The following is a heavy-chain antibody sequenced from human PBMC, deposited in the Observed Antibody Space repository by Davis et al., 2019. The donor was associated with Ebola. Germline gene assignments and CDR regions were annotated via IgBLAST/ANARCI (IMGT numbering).Heavy chain of an antibody. Sequence: GGSLRLSCAASGFIFSSYVMSWVRQAPGKGLEWVSTLGTSADTYYADSVKGRFTISRDNSKNTLNLQMNSLRAEDTAVYYCARGDYYGSGTFDYWGQGTLVTVSS. D-gene: IGHD3-10*01. CDR1: GFIFSSYV. CDR2: LGTSADT. CDR3: ARGDYYGSGTFDY. J-gene: IGHJ4*02. V-gene: IGHV3-23*01.